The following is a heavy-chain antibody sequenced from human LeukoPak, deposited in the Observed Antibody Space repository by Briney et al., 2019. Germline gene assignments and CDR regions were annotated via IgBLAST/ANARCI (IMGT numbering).Heavy chain of an antibody. D-gene: IGHD3-10*01. Sequence: PSETLSLTCTVSGGSISSGSYYWSWIRQPAGKGLEWIGRIYTSGSTNYNPSLKSRVTISVDTSKNQFSPKLSSVTAADTAVYYCARDGYYYGSGSYYYYYYYMDVWGKGTTVTISS. J-gene: IGHJ6*03. CDR1: GGSISSGSYY. V-gene: IGHV4-61*02. CDR2: IYTSGST. CDR3: ARDGYYYGSGSYYYYYYYMDV.